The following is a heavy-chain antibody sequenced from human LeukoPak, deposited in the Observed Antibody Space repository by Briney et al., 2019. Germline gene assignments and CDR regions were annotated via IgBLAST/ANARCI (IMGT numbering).Heavy chain of an antibody. CDR2: ISGSGGST. CDR3: AKDALDCSSTSCYADY. D-gene: IGHD2-2*01. Sequence: GGSLRLSCAASGFTFSSYAMSWVRQAPGKGLEWVSAISGSGGSTYYADSVKGRFTISRDNSKNTLYLQMNSLRAEDTAVYYCAKDALDCSSTSCYADYWGQGTLVTVSS. V-gene: IGHV3-23*01. CDR1: GFTFSSYA. J-gene: IGHJ4*02.